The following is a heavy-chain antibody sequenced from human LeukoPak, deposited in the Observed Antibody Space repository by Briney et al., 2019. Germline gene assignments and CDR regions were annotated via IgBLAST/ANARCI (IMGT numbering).Heavy chain of an antibody. CDR1: GYSISSGYD. D-gene: IGHD4-23*01. V-gene: IGHV4-38-2*02. CDR3: ARRRNYGGNSGGLDY. CDR2: IFHTGST. J-gene: IGHJ4*02. Sequence: SETLSLTCTVSGYSISSGYDWGWIRQPPGKGLEWIGSIFHTGSTYYNPSLKSRVTISVDTSKNQFSLKLNSVTAADTAVYYCARRRNYGGNSGGLDYWGQGTLVTVSS.